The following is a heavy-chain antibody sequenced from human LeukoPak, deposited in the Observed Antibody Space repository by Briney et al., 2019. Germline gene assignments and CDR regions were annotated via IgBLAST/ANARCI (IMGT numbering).Heavy chain of an antibody. Sequence: SETLSLTCSVSGASLNIYWWSWIPDPPGRGLEWSAYIYHSRGTNYNPSLMRRVTISLKTSKHQVSLMLTSVTAADTAFYFCATHVLFDSDNYSYWFDPWGQGTLVTVSS. D-gene: IGHD5/OR15-5a*01. CDR1: GASLNIYW. CDR3: ATHVLFDSDNYSYWFDP. V-gene: IGHV4-59*08. CDR2: IYHSRGT. J-gene: IGHJ5*02.